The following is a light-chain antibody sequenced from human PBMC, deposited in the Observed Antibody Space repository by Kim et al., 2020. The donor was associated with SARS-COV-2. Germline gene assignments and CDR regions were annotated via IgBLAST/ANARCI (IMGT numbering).Light chain of an antibody. CDR2: KDT. J-gene: IGLJ1*01. CDR3: QAWGGSTFG. CDR1: DMGGYN. V-gene: IGLV3-9*01. Sequence: GALGQTARVTCGGTDMGGYNVHWYQQKPGQAPVLVIYKDTNRPSGIPERFSGSNSGNTATLTISGAQAGDEADYYCQAWGGSTFGFGGGTKVTVL.